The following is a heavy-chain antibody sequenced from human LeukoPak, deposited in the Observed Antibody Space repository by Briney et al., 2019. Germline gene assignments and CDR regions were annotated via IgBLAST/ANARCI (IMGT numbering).Heavy chain of an antibody. Sequence: PGGSMRLSCAASGFTFSDSYMTSIRQAPGKGLEWVSFISNSGDYIYYADSVKGRFTTSRDNAKNSLFLQMNSLRAEDTAVYYCGRGHWGLDYWGQGALVTVSS. D-gene: IGHD7-27*01. V-gene: IGHV3-11*04. CDR3: GRGHWGLDY. CDR1: GFTFSDSY. CDR2: ISNSGDYI. J-gene: IGHJ4*02.